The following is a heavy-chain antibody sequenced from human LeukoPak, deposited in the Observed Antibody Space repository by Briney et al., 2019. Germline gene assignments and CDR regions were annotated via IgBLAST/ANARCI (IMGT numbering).Heavy chain of an antibody. CDR1: GGSISSGGYS. V-gene: IGHV4-31*03. Sequence: PSQTLSLTCTVSGGSISSGGYSWSWMRQHPGKGLEWIGRIHSSGSTHYNPSLKSRVTMSLDTSKNQFSLKLTSVTAADTAVYYCARDNDFFDYWGQGALVTVSS. J-gene: IGHJ4*02. CDR3: ARDNDFFDY. CDR2: IHSSGST.